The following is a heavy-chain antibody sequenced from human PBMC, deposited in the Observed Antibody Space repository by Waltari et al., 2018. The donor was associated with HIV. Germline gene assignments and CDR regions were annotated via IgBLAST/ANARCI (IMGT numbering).Heavy chain of an antibody. V-gene: IGHV3-64D*06. CDR3: VKSAGNGDYRY. D-gene: IGHD4-17*01. CDR1: GFTFNNYA. Sequence: EVHLVESGGGLVQPGGSLRLSCSASGFTFNNYAMHWVRQEPGKGLEYVSAISGNGGDRYYADSVKGRVTISRDNSKNTLYLQMSSLRVEDTAVYYCVKSAGNGDYRYWGQGTLVTVSS. CDR2: ISGNGGDR. J-gene: IGHJ4*02.